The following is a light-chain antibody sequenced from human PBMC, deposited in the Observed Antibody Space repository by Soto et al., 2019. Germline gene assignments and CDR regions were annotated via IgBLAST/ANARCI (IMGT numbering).Light chain of an antibody. J-gene: IGKJ1*01. CDR3: QQYGYSPQT. Sequence: EIVLTQSPCTLSLSPGERATLSCRASQSVSSYLAWYQQKPGQAPRLLIFGASSRATGIPDRFSGSGSGTDFTPTISRLGPEDFAVYYCQQYGYSPQTFGQGTKVDIK. V-gene: IGKV3-20*01. CDR1: QSVSSY. CDR2: GAS.